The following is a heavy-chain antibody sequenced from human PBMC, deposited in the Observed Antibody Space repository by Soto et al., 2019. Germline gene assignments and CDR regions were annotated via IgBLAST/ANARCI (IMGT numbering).Heavy chain of an antibody. D-gene: IGHD3-3*01. J-gene: IGHJ1*01. CDR1: GFTFSAFS. V-gene: IGHV3-21*02. CDR3: ARDQSGDVGFWSGYLNPGYFYH. CDR2: ISSGSRYI. Sequence: EVKLVESGGGLVSPGGSLRLSCAASGFTFSAFSMNWIRQAPGKGMEWVSSISSGSRYIYYAYSVKGRFTTSRDDAENSLYLQMNGLRAEDTAVYYWARDQSGDVGFWSGYLNPGYFYHWGQGTLVTVSS.